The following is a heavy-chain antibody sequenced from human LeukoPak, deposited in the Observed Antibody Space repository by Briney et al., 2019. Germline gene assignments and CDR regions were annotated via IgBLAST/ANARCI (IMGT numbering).Heavy chain of an antibody. Sequence: PSETLSLTCAVSGYSISSGYYWGWIRQPPGKGLEWIGSIYHSGSTYYNPSLKSRVTISVDTSKNQFSLKLSSVTAADTAVYYCARHEGEKQKLVLGENWFDPWGQGTLVTVSS. V-gene: IGHV4-38-2*01. CDR1: GYSISSGYY. CDR3: ARHEGEKQKLVLGENWFDP. CDR2: IYHSGST. D-gene: IGHD6-13*01. J-gene: IGHJ5*02.